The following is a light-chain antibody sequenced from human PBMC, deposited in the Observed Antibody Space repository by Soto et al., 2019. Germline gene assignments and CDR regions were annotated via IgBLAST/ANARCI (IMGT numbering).Light chain of an antibody. J-gene: IGLJ1*01. CDR3: TSYTGDDFTFL. V-gene: IGLV2-8*01. Sequence: QSALTQPPSASGSLGQSVTISCTGTSSDIGTYDYVSWYQQHPGRAPKLIIFEVSKRPSGVPDRFSGSKSGNTASLIVSGLQPDDEAEYHCTSYTGDDFTFLFGTGTKVTVL. CDR2: EVS. CDR1: SSDIGTYDY.